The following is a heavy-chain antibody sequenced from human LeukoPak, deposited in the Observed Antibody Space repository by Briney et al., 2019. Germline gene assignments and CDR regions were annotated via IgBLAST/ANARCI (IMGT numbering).Heavy chain of an antibody. V-gene: IGHV3-21*01. CDR1: GFTFSSYS. CDR3: ARGSGWYLGAFDI. Sequence: GGSLRLSCAASGFTFSSYSMNWVRQAPGKGLEWVSSISSSSSYIYYADSVKGRFTISRDNAKNSLYLQMNSLRAEDTAVYYCARGSGWYLGAFDIWGQGTMVTVSS. CDR2: ISSSSSYI. D-gene: IGHD6-19*01. J-gene: IGHJ3*02.